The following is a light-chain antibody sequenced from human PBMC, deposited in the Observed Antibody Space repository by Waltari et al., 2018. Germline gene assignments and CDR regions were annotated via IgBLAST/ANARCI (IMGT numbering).Light chain of an antibody. CDR1: SSNIGSNT. CDR2: SNN. Sequence: QSVLTQPPSASGTPGQRVTISCSGGSSNIGSNTVNWYQQLPGTAPKLLIYSNNQRPSGVPDRFSGSKSGTSASLAISGLQSEDEADYYCAAWDDSLTRVFGGGTKLTVL. CDR3: AAWDDSLTRV. J-gene: IGLJ3*02. V-gene: IGLV1-44*01.